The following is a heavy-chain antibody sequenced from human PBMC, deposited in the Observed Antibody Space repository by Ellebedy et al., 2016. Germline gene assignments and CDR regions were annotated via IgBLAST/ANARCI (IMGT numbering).Heavy chain of an antibody. CDR3: ARDISLRDLGGFDF. Sequence: GGSLRLSCAASGFTFRRYSMNWVRQAPGKGLEWVSTISSTSTYIYYVDSVKGRFTISRDNARDSLSLQMNSLRAEDTAVYYCARDISLRDLGGFDFWGQGTLVTVSS. CDR2: ISSTSTYI. V-gene: IGHV3-21*01. J-gene: IGHJ4*02. CDR1: GFTFRRYS.